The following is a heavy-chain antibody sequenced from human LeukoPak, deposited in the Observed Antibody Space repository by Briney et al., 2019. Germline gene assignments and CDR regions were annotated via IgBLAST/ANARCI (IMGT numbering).Heavy chain of an antibody. J-gene: IGHJ4*02. CDR3: ARASSSGIVGADGDY. CDR1: GYTFTSYG. V-gene: IGHV1-18*01. CDR2: ISAYNGNT. Sequence: ASVKVSCKASGYTFTSYGISWVRQAPGQGLEWMGWISAYNGNTNYAQKLQGRVTMTTDTSTSTAYMELRSLRSDDTAVYYCARASSSGIVGADGDYWGQGTLVTVSS. D-gene: IGHD1-26*01.